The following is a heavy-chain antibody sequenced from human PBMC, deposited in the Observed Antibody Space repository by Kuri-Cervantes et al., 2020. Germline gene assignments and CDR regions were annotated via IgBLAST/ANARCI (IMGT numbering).Heavy chain of an antibody. CDR2: ISNDGKYI. D-gene: IGHD2-2*03. CDR3: ARSWITESGY. CDR1: GFTFSSYG. V-gene: IGHV3-30*12. J-gene: IGHJ4*02. Sequence: GESLKISCAASGFTFSSYGLHWVRQAPGKGLEWVSVISNDGKYIYYADSVKGRFTISRDSSKNTVYLQMNSLRVEDTAVYYCARSWITESGYWGQGTLVTVSS.